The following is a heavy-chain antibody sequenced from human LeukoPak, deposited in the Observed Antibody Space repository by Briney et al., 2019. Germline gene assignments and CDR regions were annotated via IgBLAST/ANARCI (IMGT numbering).Heavy chain of an antibody. CDR2: FYYSGST. J-gene: IGHJ4*02. V-gene: IGHV4-38-2*01. Sequence: GSLRLSCAASGFTFSTYVMSWVRQTPGKGLEWIGSFYYSGSTYYNPSLKSRVTISIDTSKNHFSLKLRSVSAADTAIYYCATSEGGGFFDYWGQGTPVTVSS. D-gene: IGHD4-23*01. CDR3: ATSEGGGFFDY. CDR1: GFTFSTYV.